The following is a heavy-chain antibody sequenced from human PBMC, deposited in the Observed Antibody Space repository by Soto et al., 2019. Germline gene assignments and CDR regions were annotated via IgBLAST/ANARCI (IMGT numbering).Heavy chain of an antibody. CDR1: GFAFSDYY. CDR2: IGGSSSHT. J-gene: IGHJ4*02. D-gene: IGHD2-21*02. CDR3: ARGVTDPPFDF. V-gene: IGHV3-11*06. Sequence: GGSLRLSCEASGFAFSDYYMTWIRQAPGKGLEWVSYIGGSSSHTNYADSVKGRFTISRDNAKNSLFLEMHSLRADDTAVYYCARGVTDPPFDFWGQGTLVTVLL.